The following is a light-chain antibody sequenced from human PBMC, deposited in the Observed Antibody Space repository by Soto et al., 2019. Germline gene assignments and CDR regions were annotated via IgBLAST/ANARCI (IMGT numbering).Light chain of an antibody. Sequence: DIQMTQSPSSLSASVGDIVTITCRASQGSANYLAWYQHKPGKVPNLLIYAASTLQSGVPSRFSGGGSGTDFTLTISSLQPEDVATYYCQKYNSAPRTFGRGTKVDIK. CDR3: QKYNSAPRT. J-gene: IGKJ1*01. CDR1: QGSANY. V-gene: IGKV1-27*01. CDR2: AAS.